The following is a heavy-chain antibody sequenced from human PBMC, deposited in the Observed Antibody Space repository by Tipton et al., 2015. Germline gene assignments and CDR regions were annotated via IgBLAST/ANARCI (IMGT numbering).Heavy chain of an antibody. J-gene: IGHJ5*02. V-gene: IGHV4-59*12. Sequence: LRLSCTVSSDSISKYYWSWIRQPPGKELEWIGYIQYSGSTNYNPSLKSRVTISADKSKNQFSLNLKSVTAADTAVYYCAREAIFGVAYWFDPWGPGTLVTVSS. D-gene: IGHD3-3*01. CDR2: IQYSGST. CDR3: AREAIFGVAYWFDP. CDR1: SDSISKYY.